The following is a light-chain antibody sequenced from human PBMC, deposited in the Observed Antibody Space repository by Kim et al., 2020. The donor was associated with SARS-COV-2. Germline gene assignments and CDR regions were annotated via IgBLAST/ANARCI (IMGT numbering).Light chain of an antibody. Sequence: SYELTSHPQCQWPQERRPGLPVGETTLEEKSVHWYQQKPGQAPVLVLYYDSDRPSVIPARFSASNSGNTSTLAISRVEAGDEADYYCQVWDSSSDVVFGG. CDR2: YDS. CDR3: QVWDSSSDVV. V-gene: IGLV3-21*04. CDR1: TLEEKS. J-gene: IGLJ2*01.